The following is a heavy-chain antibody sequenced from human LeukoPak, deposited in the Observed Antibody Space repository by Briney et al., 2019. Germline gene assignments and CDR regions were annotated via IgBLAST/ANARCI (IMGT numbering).Heavy chain of an antibody. CDR3: ARARYTNRWYAVDI. CDR1: SGSVSSYY. CDR2: IYHTGRN. V-gene: IGHV4-59*08. Sequence: PSETLSLTCPVSSGSVSSYYWTWIRQPPGKGLEWIGYIYHTGRNNYSPSLKSRVTMYVDTSTNQLSLNLSSVTAADTAMYYCARARYTNRWYAVDIWGQGTMVTVSS. J-gene: IGHJ3*02. D-gene: IGHD6-13*01.